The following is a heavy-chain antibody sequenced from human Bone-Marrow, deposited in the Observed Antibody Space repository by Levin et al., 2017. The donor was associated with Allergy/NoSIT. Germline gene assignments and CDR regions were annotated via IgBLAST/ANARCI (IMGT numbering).Heavy chain of an antibody. V-gene: IGHV4-39*01. CDR2: IYYSGST. CDR1: GGSISSANYY. D-gene: IGHD3-22*01. J-gene: IGHJ4*02. CDR3: ATAPREDYDSSGYYFFES. Sequence: KSGGSLRLSCTVSGGSISSANYYWGWIRQSPGKGLEWIGSIYYSGSTYYNPSLKSRVTISVDTSNNQFSLNLSSVTAADTTVYYCATAPREDYDSSGYYFFESWGQGNLVTVSS.